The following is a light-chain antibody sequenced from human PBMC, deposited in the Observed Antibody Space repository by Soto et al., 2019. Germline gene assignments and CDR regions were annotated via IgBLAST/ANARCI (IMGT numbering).Light chain of an antibody. CDR1: QSVSSSY. CDR3: QQYGSSPLWT. Sequence: EIVLTQSPGTLSLSLGERATLSCRASQSVSSSYLAWDQQKPGQALRVLIYGASSRATGIPDRFSGSGSGTDFTLTISRLEPEDCGVYYCQQYGSSPLWTFGQGTKVEIK. V-gene: IGKV3-20*01. J-gene: IGKJ1*01. CDR2: GAS.